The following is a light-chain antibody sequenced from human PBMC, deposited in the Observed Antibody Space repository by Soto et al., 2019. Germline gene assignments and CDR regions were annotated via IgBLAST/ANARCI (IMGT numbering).Light chain of an antibody. V-gene: IGKV1-27*01. CDR3: QKYNGAPRT. CDR1: QGISNF. Sequence: DIQMTQSPSSLSASVGDRVTITCRASQGISNFLAWYQQKSGKVPKLLIYAASTLQSGIPSRFSGSGSGTEFTLTISSLQPEDVATYYCQKYNGAPRTFGQGTKVEI. J-gene: IGKJ1*01. CDR2: AAS.